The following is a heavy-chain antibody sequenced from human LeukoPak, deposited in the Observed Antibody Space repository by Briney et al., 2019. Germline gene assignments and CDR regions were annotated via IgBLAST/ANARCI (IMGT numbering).Heavy chain of an antibody. Sequence: GGSLRLPCAASGFSFSSCAMSWVRQAPGKGLEWVSAISGSGGSTYYADSVKGRFTISRDNSKNTLYLQMNSLRAEDTAVYYCAKDFYSSTWYLSGHWGQGTLVTVSS. CDR2: ISGSGGST. D-gene: IGHD6-13*01. J-gene: IGHJ4*02. CDR1: GFSFSSCA. CDR3: AKDFYSSTWYLSGH. V-gene: IGHV3-23*01.